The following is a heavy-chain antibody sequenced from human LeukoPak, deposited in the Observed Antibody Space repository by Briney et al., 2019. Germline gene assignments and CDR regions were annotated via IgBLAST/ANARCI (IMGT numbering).Heavy chain of an antibody. V-gene: IGHV3-11*01. J-gene: IGHJ4*02. Sequence: GGSLRLSCAASGFTFSDYYMSWIRQAPGKGLEWVSYISSRGSTIFYADSVKGRFTISRDNAKNSLYLQMNSLRAEDTAVYYCARDDSSWISFDYWGQGTLLTVSS. D-gene: IGHD6-13*01. CDR2: ISSRGSTI. CDR3: ARDDSSWISFDY. CDR1: GFTFSDYY.